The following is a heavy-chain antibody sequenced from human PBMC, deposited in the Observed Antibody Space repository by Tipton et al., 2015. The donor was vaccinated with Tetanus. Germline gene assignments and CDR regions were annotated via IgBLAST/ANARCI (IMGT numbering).Heavy chain of an antibody. CDR2: ILYGAST. V-gene: IGHV4-61*01. J-gene: IGHJ5*02. CDR3: AILPKHWLAPRGAP. D-gene: IGHD6-19*01. Sequence: TLSLTCTVFGGSVSSGSYYWAWIRQPPGKGLEYIGYILYGASTHYNPSLKSRVTVSADPSQNQFSLNLTSVTAADTAMYYCAILPKHWLAPRGAPWGQGILVTVSS. CDR1: GGSVSSGSYY.